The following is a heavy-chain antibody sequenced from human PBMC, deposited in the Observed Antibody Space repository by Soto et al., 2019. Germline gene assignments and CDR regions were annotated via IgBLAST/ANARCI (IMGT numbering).Heavy chain of an antibody. Sequence: EVHLLESGGGLVQPGGSLRLSCAASGFTFTSCAMSWVRQAPGKGLEWVSGISESGDDTYYADSVKGRFTISRDNSRNTLYLEMNSLTIEDTAVYHCAKESLGRHFDFDYWGQGTLVTVSS. D-gene: IGHD3-9*01. CDR2: ISESGDDT. J-gene: IGHJ4*02. V-gene: IGHV3-23*01. CDR1: GFTFTSCA. CDR3: AKESLGRHFDFDY.